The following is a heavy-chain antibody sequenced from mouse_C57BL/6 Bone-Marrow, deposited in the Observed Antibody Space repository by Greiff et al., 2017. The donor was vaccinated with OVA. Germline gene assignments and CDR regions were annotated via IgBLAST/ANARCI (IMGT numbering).Heavy chain of an antibody. CDR3: ARVGNYAYYAMDY. J-gene: IGHJ4*01. CDR1: GYSITSGYY. Sequence: EVQVVESGPGLVKPSQSLSLTCSVTGYSITSGYYWNWIRQFPGNKLEWMGYISYDGSNNYNPSLKNRISITRDTSKNQFFLKLNSVTTEDTATYYCARVGNYAYYAMDYWGQGTSVTVSS. D-gene: IGHD2-1*01. CDR2: ISYDGSN. V-gene: IGHV3-6*01.